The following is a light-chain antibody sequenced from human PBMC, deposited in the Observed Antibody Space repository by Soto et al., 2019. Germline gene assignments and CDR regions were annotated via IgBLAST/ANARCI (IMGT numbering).Light chain of an antibody. CDR1: SSDVGGYNY. CDR3: CSYAGSVV. J-gene: IGLJ2*01. CDR2: DVS. V-gene: IGLV2-11*01. Sequence: QSALTQPRSVSGSPGQSVTISCTGTSSDVGGYNYVSWYQQHPGKASKLIIYDVSKRPSGVPDRFSGSKSGNTASLTISGLQAEDEADYYCCSYAGSVVFGGGTKLTVL.